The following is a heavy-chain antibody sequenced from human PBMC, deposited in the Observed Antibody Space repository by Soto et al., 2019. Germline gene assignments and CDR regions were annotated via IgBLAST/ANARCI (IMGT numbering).Heavy chain of an antibody. D-gene: IGHD7-27*01. Sequence: SVKVSCKASGGTFSTHTISWVRQAPGQGLEWMGRIIPILGIANYAQMFQGRVTINADKFTNTAYMELSSLRFEDTAVYYCARDGSGNWGFRATGYDYGMDVWG. CDR3: ARDGSGNWGFRATGYDYGMDV. CDR1: GGTFSTHT. V-gene: IGHV1-69*04. J-gene: IGHJ6*02. CDR2: IIPILGIA.